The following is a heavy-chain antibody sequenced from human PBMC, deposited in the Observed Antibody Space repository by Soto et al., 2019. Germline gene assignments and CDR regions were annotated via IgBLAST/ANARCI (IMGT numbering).Heavy chain of an antibody. V-gene: IGHV1-69*01. J-gene: IGHJ6*02. CDR1: GGTFSSYA. D-gene: IGHD2-2*01. CDR2: IIPIFGTA. CDR3: ARDRGGDIVVVPAAMPSDYYYGMDV. Sequence: QVQLVQSGAEVKKPGSSVKVSCKASGGTFSSYAISWVRQAPGQGLEWMGGIIPIFGTANYAQKFQGRVTITADESTSTAYMELSSLRSEDTAVYYCARDRGGDIVVVPAAMPSDYYYGMDVWGQGTTVTVSS.